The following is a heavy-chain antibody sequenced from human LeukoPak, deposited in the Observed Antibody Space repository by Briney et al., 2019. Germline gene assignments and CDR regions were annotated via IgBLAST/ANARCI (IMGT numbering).Heavy chain of an antibody. D-gene: IGHD3-22*01. CDR1: GGSFSGYY. CDR2: INHSGST. V-gene: IGHV4-34*01. CDR3: ARPAINYDSFPSPFDY. J-gene: IGHJ4*02. Sequence: SETLSLTCAVYGGSFSGYYWSWVRQPPGKGLEWIGEINHSGSTNYNPSLKSRVTISVDTSKNQFSLKLSSVTAADTAVYHCARPAINYDSFPSPFDYWGQGTLVTVSS.